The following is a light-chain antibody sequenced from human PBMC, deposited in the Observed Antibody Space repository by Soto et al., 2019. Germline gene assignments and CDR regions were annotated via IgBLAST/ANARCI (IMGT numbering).Light chain of an antibody. J-gene: IGKJ4*01. CDR3: QQSYGPFVS. V-gene: IGKV1-39*01. CDR2: SGS. Sequence: DIQMTQSPSSLSAFVGDRVTITCRASQAIHTYLNWFHQRPGTAPKLLIHSGSTLQSGVPSRFSGSGSGTEFTLTIGSLQPEDYGTYYCQQSYGPFVSFGGGTKVEIK. CDR1: QAIHTY.